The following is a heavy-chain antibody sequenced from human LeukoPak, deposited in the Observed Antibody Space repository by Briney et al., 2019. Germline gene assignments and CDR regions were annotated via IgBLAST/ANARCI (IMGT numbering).Heavy chain of an antibody. CDR1: GYSISSGYY. CDR2: IHSGGST. D-gene: IGHD4-11*01. Sequence: SETLSLTCTVSGYSISSGYYWGWIRQPPGKGLEWIGTIHSGGSTYYNPSLKSRVTISVDTSKNQFSLKLTSATAADTAVYYCARPYSNYVGNDAFAIWGQGTMVTVSS. V-gene: IGHV4-38-2*02. CDR3: ARPYSNYVGNDAFAI. J-gene: IGHJ3*02.